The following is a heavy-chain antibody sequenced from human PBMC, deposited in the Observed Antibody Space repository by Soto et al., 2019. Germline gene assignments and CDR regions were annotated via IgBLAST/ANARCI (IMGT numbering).Heavy chain of an antibody. J-gene: IGHJ4*02. CDR3: ARTFYIYDILTGSYFDY. Sequence: QVQLQESGPGLVKPSQTLSLTCTVSGGSISNGGYYWSWIRQHPGKGLEWIGYIYYSGNTYSNPSLESRLTISVDTSKNQFSLRLSSVTAADTAIYYCARTFYIYDILTGSYFDYWGQGTLVTVSS. CDR2: IYYSGNT. D-gene: IGHD3-9*01. CDR1: GGSISNGGYY. V-gene: IGHV4-31*03.